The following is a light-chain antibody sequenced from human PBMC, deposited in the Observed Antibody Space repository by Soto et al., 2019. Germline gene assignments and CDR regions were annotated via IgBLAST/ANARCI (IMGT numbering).Light chain of an antibody. CDR2: DAS. V-gene: IGKV3-11*01. J-gene: IGKJ5*01. Sequence: EIVLTQSPATLSLSPGERVTLSCRASQSVSSYLAWYQQKPGQAPRLLIYDASNRATGIPVRFSGSGSGTDFTLTISSLEPEDFAVYYCQQRSNWLVTFGQGTRLEIK. CDR1: QSVSSY. CDR3: QQRSNWLVT.